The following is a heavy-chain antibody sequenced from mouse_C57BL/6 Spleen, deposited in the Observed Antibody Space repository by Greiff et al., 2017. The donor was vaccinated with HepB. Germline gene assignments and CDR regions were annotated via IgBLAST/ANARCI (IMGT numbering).Heavy chain of an antibody. CDR1: GYSFTGYY. CDR3: ARWYGGVFDY. CDR2: INPSTGGT. V-gene: IGHV1-42*01. Sequence: VQLQQSGPELVKPGASVKISCKASGYSFTGYYMNWVKQSPEKSLEWIGEINPSTGGTTYNQKFKAKATLTVDKSSSTAYMQLKSLTSEDSAVYYCARWYGGVFDYWGQGTTLTVSS. J-gene: IGHJ2*01. D-gene: IGHD2-14*01.